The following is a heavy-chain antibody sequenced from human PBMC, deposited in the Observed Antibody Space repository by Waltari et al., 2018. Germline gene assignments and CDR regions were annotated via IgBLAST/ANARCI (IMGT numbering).Heavy chain of an antibody. J-gene: IGHJ3*02. Sequence: QVQLVQSGAEVKKPGSSVKVSCKDSGGTFSSYAISWVRQAPGQGLEWMGGISPIFGTANYAQKFQGRVTITADESTSTAYMELSSLRSEDTAVYYCARVAAAERAFDIWGQGTMVTVSS. CDR3: ARVAAAERAFDI. D-gene: IGHD6-13*01. CDR1: GGTFSSYA. V-gene: IGHV1-69*01. CDR2: ISPIFGTA.